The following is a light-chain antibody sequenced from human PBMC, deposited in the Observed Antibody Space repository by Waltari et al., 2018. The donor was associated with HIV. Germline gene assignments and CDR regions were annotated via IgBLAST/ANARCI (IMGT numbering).Light chain of an antibody. J-gene: IGKJ5*01. CDR2: AAS. V-gene: IGKV1-16*01. CDR3: QQYNSYPIT. CDR1: QGIGNY. Sequence: DLQMTQSPSSLSASVGDRVTITCRASQGIGNYLAWFQQRPGKAPQSLVYAASTLQTGVPSRFRGSGSGTDFTLTISSLQPEDFAIYYCQQYNSYPITFGQGTRLEI.